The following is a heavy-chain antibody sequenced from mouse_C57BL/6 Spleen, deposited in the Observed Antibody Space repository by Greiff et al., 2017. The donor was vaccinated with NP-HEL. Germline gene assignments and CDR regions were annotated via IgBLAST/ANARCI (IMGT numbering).Heavy chain of an antibody. CDR2: IYPGSGST. J-gene: IGHJ1*03. V-gene: IGHV1-55*01. CDR3: ARTGYGSSLDV. D-gene: IGHD1-1*01. Sequence: QVQLQQPGAELVKPGASVKMSCKASGYTFTSYWITWVKQRPGQGLEWIGDIYPGSGSTNYNEKFKSKATLTVDTSSSTAYMQLSSLTSEDSTVYYCARTGYGSSLDVWGTGTTVTVSS. CDR1: GYTFTSYW.